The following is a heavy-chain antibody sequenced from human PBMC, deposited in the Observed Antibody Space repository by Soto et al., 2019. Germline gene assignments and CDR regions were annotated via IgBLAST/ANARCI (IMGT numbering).Heavy chain of an antibody. J-gene: IGHJ4*02. CDR1: GFSLSTSRVG. D-gene: IGHD2-21*01. Sequence: QITLKESGPTLVKPTQTLTLTCTFSGFSLSTSRVGVGWIRQPPGKALEWLALIYSDDDKRYSPSLKSSLSIPQHASKNQVVLRMASTDPVDTATYDRALPYGGDHAACFDFRGQGTLDTVSS. V-gene: IGHV2-5*02. CDR3: ALPYGGDHAACFDF. CDR2: IYSDDDK.